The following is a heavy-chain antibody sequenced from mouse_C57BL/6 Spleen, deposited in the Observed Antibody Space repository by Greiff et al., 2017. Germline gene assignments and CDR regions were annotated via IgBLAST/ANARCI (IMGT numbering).Heavy chain of an antibody. J-gene: IGHJ4*01. CDR1: GYSFTGYY. CDR3: ARRRQTAQATHYAMDY. D-gene: IGHD3-2*02. CDR2: INPSTGGT. V-gene: IGHV1-42*01. Sequence: EVKLMESGPELVKPGASVKISCKASGYSFTGYYMNWVKQSPEKSLEWIGEINPSTGGTTYNQKFKAKATLTVDKSSSTDYMQLKSLTSEDSAVYYCARRRQTAQATHYAMDYWGQGTSVTVSS.